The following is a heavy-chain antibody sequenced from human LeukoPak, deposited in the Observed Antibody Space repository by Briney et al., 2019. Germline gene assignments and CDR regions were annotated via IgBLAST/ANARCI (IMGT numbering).Heavy chain of an antibody. CDR2: IYPGDSET. CDR1: GYTFTSFW. V-gene: IGHV5-51*01. CDR3: ARQRDGDYGY. Sequence: GESLKISCKASGYTFTSFWIGWVRQMPGKGLEWIGLIYPGDSETRCSPSFEGQVTMSVDKSISTAYLQWSSLKASDTAIYYCARQRDGDYGYWGQGTLVTVSS. J-gene: IGHJ4*02. D-gene: IGHD4-17*01.